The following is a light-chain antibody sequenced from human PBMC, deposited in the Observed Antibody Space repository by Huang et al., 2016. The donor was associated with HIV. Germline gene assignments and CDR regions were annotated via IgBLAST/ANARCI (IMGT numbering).Light chain of an antibody. J-gene: IGKJ2*01. Sequence: DIQMTQSPSSLSASVGDRVTITCRASQSISSYLNWYQQKPGKAPKHLIYAASSLQIGVPSRFSGSGAWTDFTLTISSLLPEDFATYYCQQSYSTLRYTFGQGTKLEIK. CDR1: QSISSY. CDR3: QQSYSTLRYT. V-gene: IGKV1-39*01. CDR2: AAS.